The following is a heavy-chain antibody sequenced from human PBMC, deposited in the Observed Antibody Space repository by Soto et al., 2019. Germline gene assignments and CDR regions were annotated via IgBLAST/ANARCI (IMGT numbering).Heavy chain of an antibody. D-gene: IGHD3-22*01. CDR1: GFTFSSYG. Sequence: QVQLVESGGGVVQPGRSLRLSCAASGFTFSSYGMHWVRQAPGKGLEWVAVISYDGSNKYYADSVKGRFTISRDNSKNTLYLQMNSLRAEDTAVYYCAKESRSSGYRIWGQGTLGTVSS. CDR3: AKESRSSGYRI. V-gene: IGHV3-30*18. CDR2: ISYDGSNK. J-gene: IGHJ4*02.